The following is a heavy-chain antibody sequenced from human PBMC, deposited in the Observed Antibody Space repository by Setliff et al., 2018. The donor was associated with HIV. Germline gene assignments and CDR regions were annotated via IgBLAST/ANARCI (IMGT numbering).Heavy chain of an antibody. J-gene: IGHJ4*02. D-gene: IGHD6-13*01. CDR1: GGSFSGYY. V-gene: IGHV4-4*09. CDR2: IYTSGST. Sequence: SETLSLTCAVYGGSFSGYYWSWIRQPPGKGLEWIGYIYTSGSTNYNPSLKSRVTISVDTSKNQFSLKLSSVTAADTAVYFCARGRGSSSSWPIDYWGQGTLVTVSS. CDR3: ARGRGSSSSWPIDY.